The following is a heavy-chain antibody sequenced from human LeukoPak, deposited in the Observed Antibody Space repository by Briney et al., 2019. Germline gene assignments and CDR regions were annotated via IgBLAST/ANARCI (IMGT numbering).Heavy chain of an antibody. CDR1: GGTFSSYA. Sequence: SVKVSCKASGGTFSSYAISWVRQAPGQRLEWMGGIIPIFGTANYAQKFQGRVTITTDESTSTAYMELSGLRSEDTAVYYCAREGGTTYYFDYWGQGTLVTVSS. CDR2: IIPIFGTA. J-gene: IGHJ4*02. CDR3: AREGGTTYYFDY. V-gene: IGHV1-69*05. D-gene: IGHD1-7*01.